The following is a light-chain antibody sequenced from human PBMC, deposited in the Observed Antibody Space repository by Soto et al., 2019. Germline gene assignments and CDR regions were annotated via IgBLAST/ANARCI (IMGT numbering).Light chain of an antibody. V-gene: IGLV2-23*02. Sequence: QSALTQPASVSGSPGQSITISCTGNSSDVGSFNVVSWYRQHPGKAPKLMIYEVSERPSGVSDRFSGSKSGNTASLTISGLQAEDEADYYCCSYASSTTWVFGGGTKLTVL. CDR1: SSDVGSFNV. CDR2: EVS. CDR3: CSYASSTTWV. J-gene: IGLJ3*02.